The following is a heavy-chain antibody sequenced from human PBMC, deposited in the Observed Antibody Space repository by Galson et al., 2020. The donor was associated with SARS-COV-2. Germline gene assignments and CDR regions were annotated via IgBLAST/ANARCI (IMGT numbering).Heavy chain of an antibody. CDR3: ARDVRYSSSWYPNWFDP. J-gene: IGHJ5*02. CDR2: IFHSGST. D-gene: IGHD6-13*01. CDR1: GYSINSGYF. Sequence: SETLSLTCTVSGYSINSGYFWGWIRQPPGKGLEWIGSIFHSGSTFYNPSLESRVTISRDTSKNQFSLKLTSVTAADTAVYYCARDVRYSSSWYPNWFDPWGQGTLVTVSS. V-gene: IGHV4-38-2*02.